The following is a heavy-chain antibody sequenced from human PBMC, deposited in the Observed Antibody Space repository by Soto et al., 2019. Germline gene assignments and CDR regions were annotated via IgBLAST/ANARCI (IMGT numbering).Heavy chain of an antibody. J-gene: IGHJ6*02. CDR1: GYTFTDHF. CDR2: IHPTAGTT. Sequence: QVQMVQSGAEVKNPGASVKISCKTSGYTFTDHFIHWVRQAPGQGLEWMGRIHPTAGTTTEAQSLQGRITMTADTSTSTAYMELSSLRPEDTAMYYCSRGRQYYQYAMDVWGQGTTVTVSS. V-gene: IGHV1-46*03. CDR3: SRGRQYYQYAMDV.